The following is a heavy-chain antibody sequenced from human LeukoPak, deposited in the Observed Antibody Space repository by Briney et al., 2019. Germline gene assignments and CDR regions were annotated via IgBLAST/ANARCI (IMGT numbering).Heavy chain of an antibody. CDR2: ISSSSSTI. V-gene: IGHV3-48*01. Sequence: PGGSLRLSCAASGFTFSSYSMNWVRQAPGKGLEWVSYISSSSSTIYYADSVKGRFTISRDNSKNTLYLQMNSLRAEDTAVYYSAKEPYGDYGFDYWGQGTLVTVSS. CDR1: GFTFSSYS. D-gene: IGHD4-17*01. CDR3: AKEPYGDYGFDY. J-gene: IGHJ4*02.